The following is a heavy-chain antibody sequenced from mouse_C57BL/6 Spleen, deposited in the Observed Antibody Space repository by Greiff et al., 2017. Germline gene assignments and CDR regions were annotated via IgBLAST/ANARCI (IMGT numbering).Heavy chain of an antibody. V-gene: IGHV3-6*01. CDR3: ARDDGNYGDYFDY. Sequence: EVQLQESGPGLVKPSQSLSLTCSVTGYSITSGYYWNWIRQFPGNKLEWMGYISYDGSNNYNPSLKNRISITRDTSKNQFFLKLNSVTTEDTATYYCARDDGNYGDYFDYWGQGTTLTVSS. CDR1: GYSITSGYY. D-gene: IGHD2-1*01. CDR2: ISYDGSN. J-gene: IGHJ2*01.